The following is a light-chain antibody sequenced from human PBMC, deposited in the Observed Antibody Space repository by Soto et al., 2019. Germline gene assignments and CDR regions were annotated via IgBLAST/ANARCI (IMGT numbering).Light chain of an antibody. Sequence: DIQMPQSPSSLSASVGDKVTITCRASQGISNSLAWFRLKPGRAPESVIFASSTLQSGVPSRFSGSGSGTHFTLTITSLQPEDSATFYCQQYESYPYTFGQGTRLEI. V-gene: IGKV1-16*01. CDR2: ASS. J-gene: IGKJ2*01. CDR3: QQYESYPYT. CDR1: QGISNS.